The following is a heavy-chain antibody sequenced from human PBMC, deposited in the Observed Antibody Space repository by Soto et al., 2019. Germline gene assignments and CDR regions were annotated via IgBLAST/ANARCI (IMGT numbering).Heavy chain of an antibody. Sequence: ASVKVSCKASGYTFTSYDINWVRQATGQGLVCMGWMNSNSGNTGYAQKFQGRFTMTRNTSISTAYMELSSLISEDTAAYCCASMSIAAAGTDVFDYWGQGTLVTVSS. D-gene: IGHD6-13*01. CDR2: MNSNSGNT. J-gene: IGHJ4*02. CDR1: GYTFTSYD. CDR3: ASMSIAAAGTDVFDY. V-gene: IGHV1-8*01.